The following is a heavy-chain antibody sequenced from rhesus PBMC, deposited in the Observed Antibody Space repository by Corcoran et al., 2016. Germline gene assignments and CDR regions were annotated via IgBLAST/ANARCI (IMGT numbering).Heavy chain of an antibody. J-gene: IGHJ5-1*01. Sequence: QVQLQESGPGLVKPSETLSLTCAVSGSSFSSYWWSWSRPPPGKGLGWIGGIEGNSGRNNDSPSLKSRVTIAKASSKNQFSPKLSFVTAEDTAIYYCGRHPFWAIDVWGPGVLVTVSS. CDR2: IEGNSGRN. CDR1: GSSFSSYW. CDR3: GRHPFWAIDV. V-gene: IGHV4-80*01. D-gene: IGHD3-3*01.